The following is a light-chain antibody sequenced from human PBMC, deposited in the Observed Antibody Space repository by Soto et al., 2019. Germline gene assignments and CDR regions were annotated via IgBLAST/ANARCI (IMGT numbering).Light chain of an antibody. CDR1: QSVCSN. CDR3: QQFSSYPLT. Sequence: EIVMTQSPATLSVSPGERATLSCRASQSVCSNLAWYQQKPGQAPRLLIYGASTRATGIPARFSGSGSGTDFTLTISRLEPEDFAVYYCQQFSSYPLTFGGGTKVDTK. J-gene: IGKJ4*01. CDR2: GAS. V-gene: IGKV3-15*01.